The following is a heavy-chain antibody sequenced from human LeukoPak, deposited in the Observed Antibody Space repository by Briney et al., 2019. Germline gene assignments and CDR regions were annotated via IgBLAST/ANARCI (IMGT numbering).Heavy chain of an antibody. D-gene: IGHD6-13*01. CDR1: GYSFTSYN. CDR2: ISDYNDKT. Sequence: ASVKVSCKTSGYSFTSYNLHWVRQAPGQGLEWMGWISDYNDKTRYAQNLQGRVTMTTDTSTSTGYMELRSLRSDDTAVYYCARAGVTAGFVTSWFDPWGQGTLVTVSS. CDR3: ARAGVTAGFVTSWFDP. V-gene: IGHV1-18*04. J-gene: IGHJ5*02.